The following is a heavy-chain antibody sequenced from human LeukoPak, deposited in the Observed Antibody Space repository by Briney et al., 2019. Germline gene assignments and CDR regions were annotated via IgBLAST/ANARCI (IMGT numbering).Heavy chain of an antibody. Sequence: PGGSLRLSCAASGFTFSSYGMEWVRQAPGKGLEWVAIISNDGNIKYYADSVMGRFTISRDNSKNTLYLQMNSLGAEDTALYYCAKVKIYDYDILTGYPDYWGQGTLVTVSS. CDR1: GFTFSSYG. J-gene: IGHJ4*02. CDR2: ISNDGNIK. D-gene: IGHD3-9*01. CDR3: AKVKIYDYDILTGYPDY. V-gene: IGHV3-30*05.